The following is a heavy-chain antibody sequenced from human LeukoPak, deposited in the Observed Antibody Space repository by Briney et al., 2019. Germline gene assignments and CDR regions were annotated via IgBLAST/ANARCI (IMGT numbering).Heavy chain of an antibody. CDR2: INHSGST. J-gene: IGHJ4*02. Sequence: PSETLSLTCAVYGGSFSGYYWSWIRRPPGKGLEWIGEINHSGSTNYNPSLTSRVTISVDTSKNQFSLKLSSVTAADTAVYYCARGMHPDYWGQGTLVTVSS. V-gene: IGHV4-34*01. CDR1: GGSFSGYY. CDR3: ARGMHPDY.